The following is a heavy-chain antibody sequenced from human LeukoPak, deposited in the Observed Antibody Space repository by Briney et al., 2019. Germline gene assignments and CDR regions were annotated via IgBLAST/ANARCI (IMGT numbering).Heavy chain of an antibody. CDR3: ARDRGCKSFDY. Sequence: GGSLRLSCAASGFTFSDYYMSWIRQAPGKGLEWVSYISSSSTYTNYADSVKGRFTISRDNAKNSLFLQIISLRAEDTAVYYCARDRGCKSFDYWGQGALVTVSS. V-gene: IGHV3-11*06. CDR2: ISSSSTYT. CDR1: GFTFSDYY. D-gene: IGHD2/OR15-2a*01. J-gene: IGHJ4*02.